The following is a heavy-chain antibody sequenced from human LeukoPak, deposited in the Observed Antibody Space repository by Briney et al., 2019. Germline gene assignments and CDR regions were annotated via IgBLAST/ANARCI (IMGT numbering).Heavy chain of an antibody. J-gene: IGHJ4*02. Sequence: HPGGSLRLSCAASGFTFSSYGMHWVRQAPGKGLEWVAVISYDGSNKYYADSVKGRFTISRDNSKNTLYLQMNSLRAEDTAVYYCAKKPVRAGGKSYFDYWGQGTLVTVSS. V-gene: IGHV3-30*18. CDR1: GFTFSSYG. CDR2: ISYDGSNK. D-gene: IGHD6-19*01. CDR3: AKKPVRAGGKSYFDY.